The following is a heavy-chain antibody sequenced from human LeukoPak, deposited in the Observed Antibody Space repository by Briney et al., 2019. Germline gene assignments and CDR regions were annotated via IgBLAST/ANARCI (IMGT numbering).Heavy chain of an antibody. J-gene: IGHJ4*02. D-gene: IGHD2-2*01. Sequence: KPSQTLSLTCTVSGGSISSGSYYWSWIRQPAGKGLEWIGRIYTSGSTNYNPSLKSRVTISVDTSKNQFSLKLSSVTAADTAVYYCTSEYCSSTSCYSVYFDYWGQGTLVTVSS. CDR1: GGSISSGSYY. V-gene: IGHV4-61*02. CDR2: IYTSGST. CDR3: TSEYCSSTSCYSVYFDY.